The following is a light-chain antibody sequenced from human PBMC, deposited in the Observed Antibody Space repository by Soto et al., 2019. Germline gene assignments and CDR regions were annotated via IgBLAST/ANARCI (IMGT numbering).Light chain of an antibody. V-gene: IGKV1-5*01. J-gene: IGKJ1*01. Sequence: DVLLTQSPSALSASLGDRVTITCRASQGLGHFLAWYQHKTGEAPRLLIYHASTLESGVPSRFGGSGSGTEFTLTISRLQPNHLATYYCQQYETYSVGTFGQGTKVDIK. CDR2: HAS. CDR3: QQYETYSVGT. CDR1: QGLGHF.